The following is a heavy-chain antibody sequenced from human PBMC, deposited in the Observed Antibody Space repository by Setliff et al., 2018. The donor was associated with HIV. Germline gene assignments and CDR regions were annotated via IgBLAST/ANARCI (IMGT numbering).Heavy chain of an antibody. CDR3: ARDRVSSWPI. Sequence: PGGSLRLSCAASGFSFRNYAMTWVRQAPGKGLEWVSVINGGTTTYYADSVKGRSTISRDNSKNTLYLQMNSLRAEDTAVYYCARDRVSSWPIWGQGTMVTVSS. CDR2: INGGTTT. J-gene: IGHJ3*02. V-gene: IGHV3-66*02. D-gene: IGHD6-13*01. CDR1: GFSFRNYA.